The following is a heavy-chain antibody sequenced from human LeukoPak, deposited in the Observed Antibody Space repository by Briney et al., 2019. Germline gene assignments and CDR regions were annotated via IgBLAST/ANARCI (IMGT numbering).Heavy chain of an antibody. CDR3: AREAAALNRGNNWFDP. D-gene: IGHD6-13*01. CDR1: GGSISSYY. V-gene: IGHV4-59*12. J-gene: IGHJ5*02. CDR2: IYYSGST. Sequence: SETLSLTCTVSGGSISSYYWSWIRQPPGKGLEWIGYIYYSGSTNYNPSLKSRVTISVDTSKNQFSLKLSSVTAADTAVYYCAREAAALNRGNNWFDPWGQGTLVTVSS.